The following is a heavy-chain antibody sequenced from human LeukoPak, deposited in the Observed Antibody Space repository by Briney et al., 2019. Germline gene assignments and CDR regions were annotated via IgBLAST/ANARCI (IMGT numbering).Heavy chain of an antibody. Sequence: SETLSLTCTVSGGSISSYYWSWIRQPPGKGLEWIGYIYYSGSTNYNPSLKSRVTISVDTSKNQFSLKLSSVTAADTAVHYCARALYDYGDYVFDYWGQGTLVTVSS. CDR1: GGSISSYY. D-gene: IGHD4-17*01. J-gene: IGHJ4*02. CDR3: ARALYDYGDYVFDY. V-gene: IGHV4-59*01. CDR2: IYYSGST.